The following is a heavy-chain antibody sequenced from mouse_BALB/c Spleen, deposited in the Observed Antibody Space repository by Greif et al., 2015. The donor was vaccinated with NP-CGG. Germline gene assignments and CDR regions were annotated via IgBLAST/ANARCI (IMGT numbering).Heavy chain of an antibody. V-gene: IGHV1-82*01. CDR1: GYAFSSSW. CDR2: IYPGDGDT. D-gene: IGHD1-1*01. Sequence: VKLQESGPELVKPGASVKISCKASGYAFSSSWMNWVKQRPGQGLEWIGRIYPGDGDTNYNGKFKGKATLTADKSSSTAYMQLSSLTSVDSAVYFCARSYYGSSYAMDYWGQGTSVTVSS. J-gene: IGHJ4*01. CDR3: ARSYYGSSYAMDY.